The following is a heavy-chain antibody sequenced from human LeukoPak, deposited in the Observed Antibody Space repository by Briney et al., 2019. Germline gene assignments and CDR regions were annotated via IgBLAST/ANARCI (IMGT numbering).Heavy chain of an antibody. V-gene: IGHV1-46*01. CDR3: ASSPKARFLEWLPPGYFDY. CDR1: GYTFTSYY. CDR2: INPSGGGT. Sequence: ASVKVSCKASGYTFTSYYMHWVRQAPGQGLEWMGIINPSGGGTSYAQKFQGRVTMTRDTSTSTVYMELSSLRSEDTAVYYCASSPKARFLEWLPPGYFDYWGQGTLVTVSS. D-gene: IGHD3-3*01. J-gene: IGHJ4*02.